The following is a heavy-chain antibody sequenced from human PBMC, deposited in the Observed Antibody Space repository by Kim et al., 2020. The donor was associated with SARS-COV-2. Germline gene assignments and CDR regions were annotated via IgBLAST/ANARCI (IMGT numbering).Heavy chain of an antibody. Sequence: YAAPVKGRFTIARDDSKNTLYLQMNSLKTEDTAVYYCTTDPEATIYGMDVWGQGTTVTVSS. V-gene: IGHV3-15*01. D-gene: IGHD5-12*01. J-gene: IGHJ6*02. CDR3: TTDPEATIYGMDV.